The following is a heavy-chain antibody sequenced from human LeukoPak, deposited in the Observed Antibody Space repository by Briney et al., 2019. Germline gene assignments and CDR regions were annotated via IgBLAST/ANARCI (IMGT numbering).Heavy chain of an antibody. Sequence: SETLSLTCAVYGGSFSGYYWSWIRQPPGKGLEWIGEINHSGSTNYNPSLKSRVTISVDTSKNQFSLKLNSVTAADTAVYYCAAHEHSSDYWGQGTLVTVSS. V-gene: IGHV4-34*01. CDR1: GGSFSGYY. J-gene: IGHJ4*02. CDR2: INHSGST. D-gene: IGHD6-6*01. CDR3: AAHEHSSDY.